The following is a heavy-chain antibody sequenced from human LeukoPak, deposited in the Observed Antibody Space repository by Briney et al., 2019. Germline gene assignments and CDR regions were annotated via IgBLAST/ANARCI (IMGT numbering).Heavy chain of an antibody. CDR1: GFTFSSYS. J-gene: IGHJ5*01. D-gene: IGHD2-15*01. V-gene: IGHV3-48*01. CDR2: ISTSSAVM. Sequence: GGSLRLSCAASGFTFSSYSISWVRQAPGKGLEWVSYISTSSAVMYYADSVKGRFTISRDDARNSVSLQMNSLRADDTAVYYRARDVGYCSGGSCYRWFASWGQGTLVIVSS. CDR3: ARDVGYCSGGSCYRWFAS.